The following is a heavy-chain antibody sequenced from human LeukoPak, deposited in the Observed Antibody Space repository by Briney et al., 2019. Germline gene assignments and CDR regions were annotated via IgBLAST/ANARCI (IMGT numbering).Heavy chain of an antibody. CDR3: ARDQDWNYAFDI. CDR2: INPSGGST. V-gene: IGHV1-46*01. CDR1: GYTLTSYF. Sequence: ASVKVSCKASGYTLTSYFIHWVRQAPGQGLERMGIINPSGGSTSYAQKFQGRVTMTRDTSTSTVYMELSSLRSEDTAVYYCARDQDWNYAFDIWGQGTMVTVSS. D-gene: IGHD1-7*01. J-gene: IGHJ3*02.